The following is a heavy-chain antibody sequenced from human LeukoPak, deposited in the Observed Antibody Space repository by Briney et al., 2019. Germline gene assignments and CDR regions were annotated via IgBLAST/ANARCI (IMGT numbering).Heavy chain of an antibody. V-gene: IGHV3-7*03. D-gene: IGHD2-15*01. J-gene: IGHJ4*02. CDR3: ARARGYCSGGSCYKYFDY. CDR2: IKQDGSEK. CDR1: GFTFSSHW. Sequence: GGSLRLSCAASGFTFSSHWMSWVRQAPGKGLEWVANIKQDGSEKYYVDSVKGRFTISRDNAKNSLYLQMNSLRVEDTAVYYCARARGYCSGGSCYKYFDYWGQGTLVTVSS.